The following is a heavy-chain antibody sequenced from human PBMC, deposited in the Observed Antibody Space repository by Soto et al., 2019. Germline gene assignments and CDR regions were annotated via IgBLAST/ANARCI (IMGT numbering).Heavy chain of an antibody. CDR1: GFTFSSYW. CDR3: AREFDFWSGSLFDP. Sequence: GGSLRLSCAASGFTFSSYWMSWVRQAPGKGLEWVANIKQDGSEKYYVDSVKGRFTISRDNAKNSLYLQMNSLRAEDTAVYYCAREFDFWSGSLFDPWGQGTLVTVSS. CDR2: IKQDGSEK. J-gene: IGHJ5*02. D-gene: IGHD3-3*01. V-gene: IGHV3-7*01.